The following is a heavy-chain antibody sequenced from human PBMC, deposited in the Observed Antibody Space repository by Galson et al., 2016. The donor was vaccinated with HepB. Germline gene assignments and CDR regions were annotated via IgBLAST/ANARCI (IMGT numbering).Heavy chain of an antibody. J-gene: IGHJ3*02. Sequence: QSGAEVKKPGESLRISCKGSEYSFTSYWINRVRQMPGKGLEWMGKIDPSDSYTTCSPSFQGHVTITAAKSTNTAYLQWNSLKDSDTAIYYCARQTESSGWLDAFDMWGQGTVVTVSS. V-gene: IGHV5-10-1*01. CDR1: EYSFTSYW. CDR2: IDPSDSYT. CDR3: ARQTESSGWLDAFDM. D-gene: IGHD6-19*01.